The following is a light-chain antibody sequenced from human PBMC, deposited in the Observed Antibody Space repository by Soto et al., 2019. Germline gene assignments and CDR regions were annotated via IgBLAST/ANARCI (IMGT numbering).Light chain of an antibody. CDR1: QSVSSY. V-gene: IGKV3-11*01. J-gene: IGKJ1*01. CDR3: QQRSSLPRT. Sequence: EIVLTQSPATLSLSPGERATLSCRASQSVSSYLAWYQQKPGQAPRLLIYDASNRGTGIPARFSGSGSGTDFTLTISSLEPEDFAVYYCQQRSSLPRTFGQGTKVEIK. CDR2: DAS.